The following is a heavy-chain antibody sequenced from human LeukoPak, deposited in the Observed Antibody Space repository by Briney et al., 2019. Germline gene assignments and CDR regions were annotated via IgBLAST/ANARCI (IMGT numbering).Heavy chain of an antibody. D-gene: IGHD5-18*01. J-gene: IGHJ4*02. CDR2: IYHSGST. CDR3: ARKGYTICSFAY. V-gene: IGHV4-4*02. CDR1: GGSISSSNW. Sequence: PSETLSLTCAVSGGSISSSNWWSWVRQPPGKGLEWIGEIYHSGSTNYNPSLESRVSISVDKSKSQFSLKLSSVTAADTAVYYCARKGYTICSFAYWGQGTLVTVSS.